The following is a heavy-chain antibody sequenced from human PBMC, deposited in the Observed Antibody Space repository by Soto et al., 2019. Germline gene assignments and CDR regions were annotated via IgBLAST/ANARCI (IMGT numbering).Heavy chain of an antibody. CDR1: GYTFTSYA. D-gene: IGHD2-2*01. Sequence: QVQLVQSGAEVKKPGASVKVSCKASGYTFTSYAMHWVRQAPGQRLEWMGWINAGNGNTKYSQKFQGRVTITRDTSAITAYMELSSLRSEDTAVYYCAGSNTVGLWAPAGPLDYWGQGTLVTVSS. J-gene: IGHJ4*02. CDR3: AGSNTVGLWAPAGPLDY. CDR2: INAGNGNT. V-gene: IGHV1-3*01.